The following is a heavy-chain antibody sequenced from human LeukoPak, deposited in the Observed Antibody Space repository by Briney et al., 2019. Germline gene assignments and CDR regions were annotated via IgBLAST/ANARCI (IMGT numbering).Heavy chain of an antibody. CDR2: INPNSGGT. Sequence: ASVKVSCKASGYTFTGYYMHWVRQAPGQGLEWMGWINPNSGGTNYAQKFQGRVTMTRDTSISTAYMELSRLRSDDTAVYYCARDAGYSGYDYGYWGQGTLVTVPS. CDR3: ARDAGYSGYDYGY. V-gene: IGHV1-2*02. J-gene: IGHJ4*02. CDR1: GYTFTGYY. D-gene: IGHD5-12*01.